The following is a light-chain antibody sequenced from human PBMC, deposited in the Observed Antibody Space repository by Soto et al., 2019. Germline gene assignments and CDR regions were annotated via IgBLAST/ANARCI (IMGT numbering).Light chain of an antibody. V-gene: IGLV2-14*01. CDR1: SSDVGAYNY. Sequence: QSALTQPASVSGSPGQSITISCTGTSSDVGAYNYVSWYQQYPGRAPKVIIFEVRKRPSGVSTRFSGSKSGDTASLTISGLQAEDEADYYCSSYAGSNNVVFGGGTKLTVL. CDR2: EVR. CDR3: SSYAGSNNVV. J-gene: IGLJ2*01.